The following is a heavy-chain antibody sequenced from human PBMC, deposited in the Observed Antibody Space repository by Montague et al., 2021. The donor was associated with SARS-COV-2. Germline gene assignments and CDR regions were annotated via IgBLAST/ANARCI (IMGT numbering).Heavy chain of an antibody. J-gene: IGHJ4*02. CDR2: INHSGST. Sequence: SETLSLTCAVYGGSFRGYYWSWIRQPPGKGLEWIGEINHSGSTNXNPSLKSRGTISVDTSKNQFSLKLSSVTAADTAVYYCARGTEYGSGIYSHYYYDHWGQGTLVTVSS. D-gene: IGHD3-10*01. V-gene: IGHV4-34*01. CDR3: ARGTEYGSGIYSHYYYDH. CDR1: GGSFRGYY.